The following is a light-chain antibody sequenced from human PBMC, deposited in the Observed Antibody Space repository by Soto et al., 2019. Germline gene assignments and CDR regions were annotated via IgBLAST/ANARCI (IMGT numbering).Light chain of an antibody. J-gene: IGKJ2*01. CDR1: QSVSNNY. Sequence: EVVLTQSPGTLSLSPGERATLSCRASQSVSNNYLAWYQQKPGQSPKLLIFGSSDSATGIPDRFSGSGSWTDYTLTISSLEPDDFAVYYCQQYGSSPPYTFGQGTKLEIK. CDR3: QQYGSSPPYT. CDR2: GSS. V-gene: IGKV3-20*01.